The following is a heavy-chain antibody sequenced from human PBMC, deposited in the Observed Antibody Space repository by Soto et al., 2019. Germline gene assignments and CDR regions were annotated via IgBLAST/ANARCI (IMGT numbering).Heavy chain of an antibody. J-gene: IGHJ4*02. V-gene: IGHV2-70*04. CDR2: IDWDEDR. CDR3: ARMRSDYDSSGLDY. D-gene: IGHD3-22*01. Sequence: SGPTLVNPTETLTLACTFSGFSLSTSGMRVSWIRQAPGKALEWLARIDWDEDRFYSTSLKTRLTISKDTSKNQVVLTMTKMDPVDTATYYCARMRSDYDSSGLDYWGQGILVTVSS. CDR1: GFSLSTSGMR.